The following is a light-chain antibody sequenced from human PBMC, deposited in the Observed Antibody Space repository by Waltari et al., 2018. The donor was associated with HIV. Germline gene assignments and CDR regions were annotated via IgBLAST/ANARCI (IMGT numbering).Light chain of an antibody. CDR1: QSVTSNY. CDR2: GAS. CDR3: QQYGSPPPT. V-gene: IGKV3-20*01. J-gene: IGKJ2*01. Sequence: EIVLTQSPDTLSLSPGERVTLSCRASQSVTSNYLAWYQQKPGQAPRLLIYGASTRATGIPDRFSGSGSGADFTLTISRLEPEDFAVYYCQQYGSPPPTFGQGTKLEIK.